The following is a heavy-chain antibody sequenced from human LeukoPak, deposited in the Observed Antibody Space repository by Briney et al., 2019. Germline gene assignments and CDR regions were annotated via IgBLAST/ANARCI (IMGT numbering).Heavy chain of an antibody. CDR2: IWYDGSNK. Sequence: GRSLRLSCAASGFTFGTFGMNWVRQAPGKGLEWVAVIWYDGSNKYYADSVKGRFTISRDNSKSTLYLQVNSLRAEDTAVYYCARISCTGGNCRPYSYYDMDVWGQGTTVTVSS. D-gene: IGHD2-15*01. J-gene: IGHJ6*02. CDR3: ARISCTGGNCRPYSYYDMDV. V-gene: IGHV3-33*01. CDR1: GFTFGTFG.